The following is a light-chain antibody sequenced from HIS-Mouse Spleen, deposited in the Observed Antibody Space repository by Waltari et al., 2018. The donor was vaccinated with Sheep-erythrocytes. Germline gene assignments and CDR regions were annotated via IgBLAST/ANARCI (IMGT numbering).Light chain of an antibody. V-gene: IGKV4-1*01. CDR1: QSVLYSSNNKNY. J-gene: IGKJ3*01. CDR2: WAS. Sequence: DIVMTQSPDSLAVSLGERATINCKSSQSVLYSSNNKNYLPWYQQKPGQPPKLLIYWASTRESGVPDRFSGSGSGTDFTLTISRVEAGDEADYYCQVWDSSSDHYVFGTGT. CDR3: QVWDSSSDHYV.